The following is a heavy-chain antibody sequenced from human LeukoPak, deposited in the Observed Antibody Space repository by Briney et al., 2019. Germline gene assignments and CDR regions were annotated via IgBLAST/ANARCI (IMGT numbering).Heavy chain of an antibody. Sequence: GGSLRLSCAASGFTFSSYGMHWVRQAPGKGLEWVAVISYDGSNKYYADSVKGRFTISRDNSKNTLYLQMNSLRAEDTAAYYCAKDSRWYSDDDYWGQGTLVTVSS. CDR3: AKDSRWYSDDDY. CDR1: GFTFSSYG. CDR2: ISYDGSNK. V-gene: IGHV3-30*18. J-gene: IGHJ4*02. D-gene: IGHD5-24*01.